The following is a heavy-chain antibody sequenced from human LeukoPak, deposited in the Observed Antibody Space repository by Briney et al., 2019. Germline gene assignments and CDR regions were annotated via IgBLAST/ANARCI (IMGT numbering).Heavy chain of an antibody. CDR2: INHSGST. CDR3: ARRTGELRELGYFDY. CDR1: GYSISGGYY. Sequence: SSETLSLTCTVSGYSISGGYYWGWIRQPPGKGLEWIGEINHSGSTNYNPSLKSRVTISVDTSKNQFSLKLSSVTAADTAVYYCARRTGELRELGYFDYWGQGTLVTVSS. D-gene: IGHD1-26*01. V-gene: IGHV4-38-2*02. J-gene: IGHJ4*02.